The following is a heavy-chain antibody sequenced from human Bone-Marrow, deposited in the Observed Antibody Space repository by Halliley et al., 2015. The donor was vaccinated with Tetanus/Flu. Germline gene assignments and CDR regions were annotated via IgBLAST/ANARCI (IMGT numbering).Heavy chain of an antibody. V-gene: IGHV3-21*01. CDR2: ISSRGSYI. Sequence: PGKGPGWLSSISSRGSYIFYADSGKGQFTISRDNAKNSLFLQMNSLRADDTAVYYCATTDTLDNWGQGTPVTVSS. J-gene: IGHJ4*02. CDR3: ATTDTLDN.